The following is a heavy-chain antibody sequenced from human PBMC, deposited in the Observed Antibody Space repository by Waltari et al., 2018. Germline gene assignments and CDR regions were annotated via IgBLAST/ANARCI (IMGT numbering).Heavy chain of an antibody. CDR1: GGSISSYY. CDR3: ARCNSDFWSGYYFDI. Sequence: QVQLQESGPGLVKPSETLSLTCTVSGGSISSYYWSWIRQPPGKGLEWIGYIYYSGSTNYNPSLKSRVTISVETSKNQFSLKLSSVTAADTAVYYCARCNSDFWSGYYFDIWGQGTMVTVSS. CDR2: IYYSGST. D-gene: IGHD3-3*01. V-gene: IGHV4-59*01. J-gene: IGHJ3*02.